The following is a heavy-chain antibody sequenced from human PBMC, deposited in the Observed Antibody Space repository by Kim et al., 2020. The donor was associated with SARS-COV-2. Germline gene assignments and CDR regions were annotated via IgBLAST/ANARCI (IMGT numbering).Heavy chain of an antibody. D-gene: IGHD6-13*01. V-gene: IGHV4-59*01. J-gene: IGHJ5*02. CDR3: ARVSRYSSSWPKSGYNWFDP. Sequence: RVTISVDTSKNQFSLKLSSVTAADTAVYYCARVSRYSSSWPKSGYNWFDPWGQGTLVTVSS.